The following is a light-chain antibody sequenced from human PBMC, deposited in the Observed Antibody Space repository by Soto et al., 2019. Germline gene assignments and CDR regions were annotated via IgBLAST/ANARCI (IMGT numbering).Light chain of an antibody. J-gene: IGLJ1*01. V-gene: IGLV1-40*01. CDR2: GDS. CDR3: LSYDSDMSSPPYV. CDR1: SSNIGAGRD. Sequence: QSVLTQPPSVYGAPGQRVTISCTGSSSNIGAGRDVHWYQQLPGTAPKLLIYGDSNRPSGVPARFSGSKSGASASLAITGLQAEDEAEYQCLSYDSDMSSPPYVFGTGTKLTVL.